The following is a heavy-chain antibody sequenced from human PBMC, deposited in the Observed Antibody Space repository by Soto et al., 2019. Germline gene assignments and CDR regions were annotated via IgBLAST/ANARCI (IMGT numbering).Heavy chain of an antibody. J-gene: IGHJ6*02. Sequence: SETLSLTCAVYGGSFSGYYWSWIRQPPGKGLEWIGEINHSGSINYNPSLKSRVSISVDTSKNQFSLKLSSVTAADTAVYYCARHSSGSSSSWSPVWGQGTTVTVSS. V-gene: IGHV4-34*01. D-gene: IGHD6-13*01. CDR3: ARHSSGSSSSWSPV. CDR2: INHSGSI. CDR1: GGSFSGYY.